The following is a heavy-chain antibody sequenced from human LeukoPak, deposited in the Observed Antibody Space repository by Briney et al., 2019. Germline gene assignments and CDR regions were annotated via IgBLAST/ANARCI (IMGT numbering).Heavy chain of an antibody. CDR3: AREIIVGYNWFDP. CDR2: ISGSGSTI. CDR1: GFTLSSYY. D-gene: IGHD1-26*01. V-gene: IGHV3-11*04. Sequence: PGGSLRLSCAASGFTLSSYYMTWIRQAPGEGPEWVAHISGSGSTIKYADSVKGRFTISRDNAKKSLYLQMNSLRADDTAIYYCAREIIVGYNWFDPWGQGTLVIVSS. J-gene: IGHJ5*02.